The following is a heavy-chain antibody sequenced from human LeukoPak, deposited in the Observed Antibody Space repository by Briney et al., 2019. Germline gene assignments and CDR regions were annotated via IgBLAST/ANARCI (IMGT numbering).Heavy chain of an antibody. V-gene: IGHV4-34*01. CDR3: ARRGMWDLLNNDGFDI. D-gene: IGHD1-26*01. J-gene: IGHJ3*02. CDR1: GGSFSGYY. Sequence: SETLSLTCAVYGGSFSGYYWSWIRQPPGKGLEWIGEINDSGSTNDSPSLKSRVTMSVDTSKNQFSVKMTSVTAADTAVYYCARRGMWDLLNNDGFDIWGQGTMVTVSS. CDR2: INDSGST.